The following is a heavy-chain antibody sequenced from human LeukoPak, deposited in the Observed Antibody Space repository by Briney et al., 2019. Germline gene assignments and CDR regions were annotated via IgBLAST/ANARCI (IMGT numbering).Heavy chain of an antibody. Sequence: PGGSLRLSSAASGFTFSSYAMGWVRQAPGKGLEWVSAISGSGGSTYYADSVKGRFTISRDNSKNTLYLQMNSLRAEDTAVYYCAKDRGYDPYFDYWGQGTLVTVSS. J-gene: IGHJ4*02. CDR1: GFTFSSYA. D-gene: IGHD5-12*01. CDR2: ISGSGGST. V-gene: IGHV3-23*01. CDR3: AKDRGYDPYFDY.